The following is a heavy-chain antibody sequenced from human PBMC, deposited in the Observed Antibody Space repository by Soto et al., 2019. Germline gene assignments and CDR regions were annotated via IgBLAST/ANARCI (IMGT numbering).Heavy chain of an antibody. CDR1: GYTFTNYG. CDR2: INVYNGNT. Sequence: QVQLVQSGGEVKKPGASVKVSCKASGYTFTNYGISWVRQAPGQGLEWMGWINVYNGNTKYAQKDQGRVTMTTDTATSTAYMELRSLRSDDTAVYYGARGVGSGSYYNQYTWFDPWGQGTLVTVSS. V-gene: IGHV1-18*01. D-gene: IGHD3-10*01. J-gene: IGHJ5*02. CDR3: ARGVGSGSYYNQYTWFDP.